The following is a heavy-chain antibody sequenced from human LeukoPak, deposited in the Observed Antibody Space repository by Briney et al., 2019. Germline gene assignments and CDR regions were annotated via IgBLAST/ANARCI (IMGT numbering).Heavy chain of an antibody. CDR2: IIPIFGTA. J-gene: IGHJ4*02. V-gene: IGHV1-69*01. CDR3: ARADSHCSGGSCYPTDY. Sequence: GASVKVSCEASGGTFSSYAISWVRQAPGQGLEWMGGIIPIFGTANYAQKFQGRVTITADESTSTAYMELSSLRSEDTAVYYCARADSHCSGGSCYPTDYWGQGTLVTVSS. D-gene: IGHD2-15*01. CDR1: GGTFSSYA.